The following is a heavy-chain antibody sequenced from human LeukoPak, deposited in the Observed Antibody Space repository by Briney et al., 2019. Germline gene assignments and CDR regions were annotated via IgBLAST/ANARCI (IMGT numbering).Heavy chain of an antibody. CDR2: MNPNSGNT. J-gene: IGHJ6*02. Sequence: ASVKVSCKASGYTFTSYDINWVRQATGQGLEWMGWMNPNSGNTGYAQKFQGGVTMTRNTSISTAYMELSSLRSEDTAVYYCARGTYSSGWYSPLPLYYYYYGMDVWGQGTTVTVSS. V-gene: IGHV1-8*01. D-gene: IGHD6-19*01. CDR3: ARGTYSSGWYSPLPLYYYYYGMDV. CDR1: GYTFTSYD.